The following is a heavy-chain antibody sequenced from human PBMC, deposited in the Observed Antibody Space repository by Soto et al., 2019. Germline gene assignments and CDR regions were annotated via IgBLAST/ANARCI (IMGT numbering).Heavy chain of an antibody. CDR1: GGSISSYY. V-gene: IGHV4-59*01. D-gene: IGHD2-15*01. Sequence: PSETLSLTCTVSGGSISSYYWSWIRQPPGKGLEWIGYIYYSGSTNYNPSLKSRVTISVDTSKNQFSLKLSSVTAADTAVYYCARGYCSGGSCYPSLDYWGQGTLVTVSS. CDR2: IYYSGST. J-gene: IGHJ4*02. CDR3: ARGYCSGGSCYPSLDY.